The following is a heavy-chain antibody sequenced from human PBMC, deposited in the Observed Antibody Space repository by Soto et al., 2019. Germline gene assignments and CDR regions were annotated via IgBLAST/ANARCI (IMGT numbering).Heavy chain of an antibody. Sequence: LRLSCASSGFTFSSYGMHWFRQAPGKGLEWGAVIWYDGSNKYYADSVKGRFTISRDNSKNTLYLQMNSLRAEDTAVYYCARKAYCGGACYPDYYYYYGMDVWGQGTTVTVSS. CDR3: ARKAYCGGACYPDYYYYYGMDV. D-gene: IGHD2-21*02. V-gene: IGHV3-33*01. CDR1: GFTFSSYG. CDR2: IWYDGSNK. J-gene: IGHJ6*02.